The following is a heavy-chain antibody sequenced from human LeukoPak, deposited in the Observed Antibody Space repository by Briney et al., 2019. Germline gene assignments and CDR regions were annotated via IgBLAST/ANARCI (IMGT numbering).Heavy chain of an antibody. Sequence: GGSLRLSCAASGFTFSGYGMHWVRQAPDKGLEWVAVIWYDGNNKYYAESVKGRFTISRDNSKNTLYLQMNSLRAEDTAVYYCVKDWGYTTMVTYYFDYWGQGALVTVSS. CDR2: IWYDGNNK. V-gene: IGHV3-33*06. CDR3: VKDWGYTTMVTYYFDY. D-gene: IGHD5-18*01. J-gene: IGHJ4*02. CDR1: GFTFSGYG.